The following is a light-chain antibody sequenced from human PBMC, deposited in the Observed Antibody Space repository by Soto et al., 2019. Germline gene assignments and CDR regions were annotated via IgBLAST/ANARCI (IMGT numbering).Light chain of an antibody. CDR1: QSISSY. CDR3: QLSYSTPPWT. CDR2: AAS. V-gene: IGKV1-39*01. Sequence: DIQMTQSPSSLSASVGDRVTITCRPSQSISSYLNWYQQKPGKAPKLLIYAASSLQSGVPSRFSGSESGTDFTLTISSLQPEDFATYYCQLSYSTPPWTFGQGTKVEIK. J-gene: IGKJ1*01.